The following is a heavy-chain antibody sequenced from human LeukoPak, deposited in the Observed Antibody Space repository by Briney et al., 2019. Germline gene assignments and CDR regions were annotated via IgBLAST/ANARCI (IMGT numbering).Heavy chain of an antibody. CDR1: GYRFTNYW. Sequence: GESLRISCEGSGYRFTNYWISWVRQMPGKGLEWMGNIDPSDSYTNYSPSFQGHVTISADKSISTAYLQWSSLKASDTAMYYCARRGYSGYGPLGYWGQGTLVTVSS. V-gene: IGHV5-10-1*01. J-gene: IGHJ4*02. CDR3: ARRGYSGYGPLGY. CDR2: IDPSDSYT. D-gene: IGHD5-12*01.